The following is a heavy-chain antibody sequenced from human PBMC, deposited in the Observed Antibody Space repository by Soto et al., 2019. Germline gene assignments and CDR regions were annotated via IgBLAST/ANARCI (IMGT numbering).Heavy chain of an antibody. J-gene: IGHJ5*02. CDR2: IYWERDK. CDR1: GFSLSTSGAA. D-gene: IGHD3-3*01. CDR3: AHRATMTIFGLIIDNGIWFDP. Sequence: QINLIESGPTLVKPTQTLTLTCTFSGFSLSTSGAAVGWVRQPPGRALEWLALIYWERDKRYNASLGNRLTITKDPSMNQVVLTLTNVDPADTATYYCAHRATMTIFGLIIDNGIWFDPWGQGTRVIVSS. V-gene: IGHV2-5*02.